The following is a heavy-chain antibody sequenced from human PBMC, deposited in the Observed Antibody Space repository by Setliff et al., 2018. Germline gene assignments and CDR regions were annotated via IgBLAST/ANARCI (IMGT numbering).Heavy chain of an antibody. CDR3: ARPGRSNYWDSFDY. J-gene: IGHJ4*02. CDR2: INQYGSEK. V-gene: IGHV3-7*01. D-gene: IGHD3-10*01. Sequence: PGGSLRLSCKTSGFTFNDYGIQWVRQAPGKGLEWVANINQYGSEKYYVDSVKGRFTISRDNAKKSLDLQMNSLRVDDTAVYYCARPGRSNYWDSFDYWGQGILVTVSS. CDR1: GFTFNDYG.